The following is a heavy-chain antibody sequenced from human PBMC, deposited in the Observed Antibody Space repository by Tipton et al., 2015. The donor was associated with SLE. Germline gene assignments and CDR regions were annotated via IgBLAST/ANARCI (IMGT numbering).Heavy chain of an antibody. V-gene: IGHV4-59*08. CDR1: GDSITSHY. CDR2: VYYGGNT. D-gene: IGHD2-8*01. Sequence: TLSLTCSVSGDSITSHYWSWIRQPPGKGLEWIGNVYYGGNTRYNPSLQSRVTMSVDTSKNHFSLKLSSVTAADTAVYYCARHDTNYGRNWFDPWGQGTLVTVSS. CDR3: ARHDTNYGRNWFDP. J-gene: IGHJ5*01.